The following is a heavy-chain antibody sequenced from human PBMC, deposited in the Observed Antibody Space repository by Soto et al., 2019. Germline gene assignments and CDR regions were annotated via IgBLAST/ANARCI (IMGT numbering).Heavy chain of an antibody. J-gene: IGHJ4*02. D-gene: IGHD2-15*01. CDR1: GFTFSSYG. CDR3: AREECQYCSGGTGLFDY. Sequence: QEQLVESGGGVVQPGRSLRLSCAASGFTFSSYGMHWVRQAPGKGLQWVALIWYDGSNKYYADSVKGRFSISRDNSKNTLYLQMNSLRAEDAALYYCAREECQYCSGGTGLFDYWGQGTLVTVSS. CDR2: IWYDGSNK. V-gene: IGHV3-33*01.